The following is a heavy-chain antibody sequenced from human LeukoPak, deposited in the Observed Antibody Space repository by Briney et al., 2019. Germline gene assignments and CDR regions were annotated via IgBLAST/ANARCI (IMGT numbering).Heavy chain of an antibody. Sequence: GGSLRLSCAASGFTFSSYAMHWVRQAPGKGLEWVAVISYDGSNKYYADSVKGRFTISRDNSKNTLYLQMNSLGPEDTAIYYCARGIVVVVAATSNWFDPWGQGTLVTVSS. D-gene: IGHD2-15*01. CDR2: ISYDGSNK. CDR1: GFTFSSYA. V-gene: IGHV3-30*04. CDR3: ARGIVVVVAATSNWFDP. J-gene: IGHJ5*02.